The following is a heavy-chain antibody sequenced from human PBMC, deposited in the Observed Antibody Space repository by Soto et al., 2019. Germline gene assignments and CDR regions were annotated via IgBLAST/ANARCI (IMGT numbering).Heavy chain of an antibody. Sequence: TLSLTCAVYGGSFSGYYWSWIRQPPGKGLEWIGEINHSGSTNYNPSLKSRVTISVDTSKNQFSLKLSSVTAADTAVYYCARLDIVVVPAARTQKYLRGSSGMDVWGQGTTVTAP. CDR2: INHSGST. D-gene: IGHD2-2*01. J-gene: IGHJ6*02. CDR1: GGSFSGYY. V-gene: IGHV4-34*01. CDR3: ARLDIVVVPAARTQKYLRGSSGMDV.